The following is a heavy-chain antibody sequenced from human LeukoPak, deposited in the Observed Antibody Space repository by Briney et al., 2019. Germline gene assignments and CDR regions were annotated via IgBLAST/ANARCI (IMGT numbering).Heavy chain of an antibody. CDR1: GGSISSYY. V-gene: IGHV4-59*01. J-gene: IGHJ6*03. Sequence: ASETLSLTCTVSGGSISSYYWSWIRQPPGKGLKCIGNIYYSGYTTYSPSLMSRVTISVDTSKNQFSLKLSSVTDADTAVYYCARETSQKGAHYMDVWGKGTTITISS. CDR2: IYYSGYT. D-gene: IGHD3-16*01. CDR3: ARETSQKGAHYMDV.